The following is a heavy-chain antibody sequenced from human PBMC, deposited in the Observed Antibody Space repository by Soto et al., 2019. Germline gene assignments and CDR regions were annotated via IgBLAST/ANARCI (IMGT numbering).Heavy chain of an antibody. J-gene: IGHJ5*02. CDR3: ARDRALVVPAAIRAENWFDP. D-gene: IGHD2-2*01. CDR1: GYTFTSYY. V-gene: IGHV1-46*01. CDR2: INPSGGST. Sequence: ASVKVSCKASGYTFTSYYMHWVRQAPGQGLEWMGIINPSGGSTSYAQKFQGRVTMTSDTSTSTVYMELSSLRSEDTAVYYCARDRALVVPAAIRAENWFDPWGQGTLVTVSS.